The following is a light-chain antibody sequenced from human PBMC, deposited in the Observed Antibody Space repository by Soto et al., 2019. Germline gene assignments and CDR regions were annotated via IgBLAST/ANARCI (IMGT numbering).Light chain of an antibody. CDR3: QQSYSTPPIT. J-gene: IGKJ5*01. V-gene: IGKV1-6*01. CDR2: GAS. CDR1: QGIGNA. Sequence: AIQMTQSPSSLSASVVYIVTISFRSSQGIGNALGWYQQKPGKPPKVLIYGASNLQSGVPPRFSGSGSGTDFTLAISSLQPDDFATYYCQQSYSTPPITFGQGTRLEIK.